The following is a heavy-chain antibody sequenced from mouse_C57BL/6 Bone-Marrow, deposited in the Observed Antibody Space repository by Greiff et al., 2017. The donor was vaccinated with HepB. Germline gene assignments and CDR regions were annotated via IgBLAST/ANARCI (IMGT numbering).Heavy chain of an antibody. Sequence: EVQLQQSGPELVKPGASVKISCKASGYTFTDYYMNWVKQSHGKSLEWIGDINPNNGGTSYNQKFKGKATLTVDKSSSTAYMELRSLTSEDSAVYYCARYGYYGKGYWGQGTTRTVSS. D-gene: IGHD1-1*01. V-gene: IGHV1-26*01. J-gene: IGHJ2*01. CDR3: ARYGYYGKGY. CDR2: INPNNGGT. CDR1: GYTFTDYY.